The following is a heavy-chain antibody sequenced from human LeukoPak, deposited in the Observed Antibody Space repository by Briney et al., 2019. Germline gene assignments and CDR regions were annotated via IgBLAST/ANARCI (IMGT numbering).Heavy chain of an antibody. D-gene: IGHD2-15*01. V-gene: IGHV4-59*01. CDR2: IYYSGST. CDR1: GGSISSYY. J-gene: IGHJ4*02. Sequence: TSETLSLTCTVSGGSISSYYWSWIQQPPGKGLEWIGYIYYSGSTNYNPSLKSRVTISVDTSKNQFSLKLSSVTAADTAVYYCAGGLGYCSGGSCAYFDYWGQGTLVTVSS. CDR3: AGGLGYCSGGSCAYFDY.